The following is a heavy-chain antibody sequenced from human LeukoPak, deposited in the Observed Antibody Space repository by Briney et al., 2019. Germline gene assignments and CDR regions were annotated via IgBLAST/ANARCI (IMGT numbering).Heavy chain of an antibody. CDR1: GGSITNYY. V-gene: IGHV4-59*01. CDR2: IYYSGST. J-gene: IGHJ4*02. CDR3: ARANSGLDY. D-gene: IGHD2-21*01. Sequence: SETPSLTCTVSGGSITNYYWSWIRQPPGKGLEWIGYIYYSGSTDYHPSLKSRVTISVDTSRNQFSLKLSSVTAADTAVYYCARANSGLDYWGQGAQVTVSS.